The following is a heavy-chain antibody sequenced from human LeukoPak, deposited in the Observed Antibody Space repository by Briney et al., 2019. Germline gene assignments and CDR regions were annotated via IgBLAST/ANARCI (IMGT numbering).Heavy chain of an antibody. CDR2: ISESGSGT. CDR1: RFTFSKFA. Sequence: GGSLRLSCIASRFTFSKFAMSWVRQAPGKGLEWVSSISESGSGTYYADSVKGRFTISRDNSKNTLYLQMNSLRAEDTAVYYCARIDGYNYGWGQGTLVTVSS. D-gene: IGHD5-24*01. CDR3: ARIDGYNYG. V-gene: IGHV3-23*01. J-gene: IGHJ4*02.